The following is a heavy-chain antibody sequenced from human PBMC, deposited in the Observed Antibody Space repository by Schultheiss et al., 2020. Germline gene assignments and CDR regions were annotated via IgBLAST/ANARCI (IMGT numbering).Heavy chain of an antibody. J-gene: IGHJ5*02. CDR2: IYYSGST. CDR1: GGSISSGSYY. CDR3: ARHALGYCSGGSCLPWFDP. V-gene: IGHV4-61*01. Sequence: SETLSLTCTVSGGSISSGSYYWSWIRQHPGKGLEWIGYIYYSGSTNYNPSLKSRVTISVDTSKNQFSLKLSSVTAADTAVYYCARHALGYCSGGSCLPWFDPWGQGTLVTVSS. D-gene: IGHD2-15*01.